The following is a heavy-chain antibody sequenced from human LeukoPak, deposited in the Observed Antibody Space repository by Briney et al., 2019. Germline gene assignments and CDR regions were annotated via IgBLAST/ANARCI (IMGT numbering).Heavy chain of an antibody. CDR1: GGSISSYY. D-gene: IGHD2-15*01. CDR2: IYYSGST. Sequence: SETLSLTCTVSGGSISSYYWSWIRQPPGKGLEWIGYIYYSGSTNYNPSLKSRVTISVDTSKNQFSLKLSSVTAADTAVYYCARGAVVVAASVFDYWGQGTLVTVSS. CDR3: ARGAVVVAASVFDY. V-gene: IGHV4-59*12. J-gene: IGHJ4*02.